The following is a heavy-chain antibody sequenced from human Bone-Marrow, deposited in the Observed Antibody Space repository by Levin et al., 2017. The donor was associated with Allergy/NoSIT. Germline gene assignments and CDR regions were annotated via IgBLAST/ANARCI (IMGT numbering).Heavy chain of an antibody. CDR3: ATTVGTSFAFDI. CDR1: EYTFASHW. D-gene: IGHD1-26*01. CDR2: IYGGDSDT. V-gene: IGHV5-51*01. J-gene: IGHJ3*02. Sequence: GESLKISCQDSEYTFASHWIGWVRQMPGKGLGWMGVIYGGDSDTKYSPSFKGQVTMTVDKSITTAYLQWSSLKASDTATYYCATTVGTSFAFDIWGQGTMVTVSS.